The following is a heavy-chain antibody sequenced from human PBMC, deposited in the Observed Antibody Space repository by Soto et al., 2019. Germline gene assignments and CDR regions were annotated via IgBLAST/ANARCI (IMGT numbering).Heavy chain of an antibody. V-gene: IGHV4-4*02. Sequence: PSETLSLTCAVSGGSITSANWWTWVRQPPGGGLEWIGEISHSGITNYKASLKSRVTMSVDKTKNDVSLKLTSVTAADTAVYYFARVLRGWFDPWGQGTTVTVFS. CDR2: ISHSGIT. CDR3: ARVLRGWFDP. J-gene: IGHJ5*02. CDR1: GGSITSANW.